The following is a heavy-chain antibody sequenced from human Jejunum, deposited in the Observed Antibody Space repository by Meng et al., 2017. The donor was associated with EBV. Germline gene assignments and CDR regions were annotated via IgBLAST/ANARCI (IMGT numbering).Heavy chain of an antibody. CDR3: ARVAFSYTTRSLDS. CDR2: INHSGST. V-gene: IGHV4-34*02. Sequence: QVPPQQLGAGRLKPSDTLSLTCAVYRGSFSGYYWSWIRQHPGKGLEWIGEINHSGSTNYNPSLRSRVTISVETSKNQFSLRLNSVTAADTAVYYCARVAFSYTTRSLDSWGQGTLVTVSS. D-gene: IGHD3-16*02. J-gene: IGHJ4*02. CDR1: RGSFSGYY.